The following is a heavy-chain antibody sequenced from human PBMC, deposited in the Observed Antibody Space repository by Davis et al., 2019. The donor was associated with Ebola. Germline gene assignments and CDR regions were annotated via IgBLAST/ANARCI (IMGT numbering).Heavy chain of an antibody. V-gene: IGHV4-39*01. Sequence: MPSETLSLTCTVSGGSISRSTYYWGWIRQTPGKGLEWIGSILFTGYTYYNPSLKSRVTISLDTTKNQFSLKLISVTAADTAVYYCARLVPAAIRGYYYGMDVWGQGTTVTVSS. CDR1: GGSISRSTYY. CDR3: ARLVPAAIRGYYYGMDV. J-gene: IGHJ6*02. CDR2: ILFTGYT. D-gene: IGHD2-2*02.